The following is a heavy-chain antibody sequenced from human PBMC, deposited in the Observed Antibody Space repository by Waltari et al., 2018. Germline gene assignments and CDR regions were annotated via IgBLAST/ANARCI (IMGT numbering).Heavy chain of an antibody. CDR2: IYSGSST. D-gene: IGHD4-17*01. J-gene: IGHJ4*02. CDR3: ARGSTVATGDY. Sequence: EVQLVESGGGLIQPGGSLRLSCAASGFTVSSNYMSWVRPAPGEGLVWVSVIYSGSSTHEAESVKGGFTISRDNSKNTLGLRMSRRGADDTGVYYGARGSTVATGDYWGQGTLVTVSS. CDR1: GFTVSSNY. V-gene: IGHV3-53*01.